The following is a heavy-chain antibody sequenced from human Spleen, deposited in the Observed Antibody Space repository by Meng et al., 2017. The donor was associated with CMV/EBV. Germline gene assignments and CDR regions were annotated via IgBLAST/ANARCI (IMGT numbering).Heavy chain of an antibody. CDR3: ARVPVADY. CDR2: ISSSGSYK. J-gene: IGHJ4*02. V-gene: IGHV3-21*01. CDR1: GFSFSTYS. Sequence: GGSLRLSCVASGFSFSTYSMNWVRQAPGKGLEWVSSISSSGSYKYYSDSVKGRFTISRDNAKNPLYLQMNSLRADDTAVYYCARVPVADYWGQGTLVTVSS.